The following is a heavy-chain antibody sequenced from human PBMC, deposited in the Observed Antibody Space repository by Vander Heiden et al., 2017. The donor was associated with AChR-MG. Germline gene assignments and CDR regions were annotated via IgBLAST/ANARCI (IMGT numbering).Heavy chain of an antibody. Sequence: EVPLVDSGGGLVQPGESLRLSCPASGLTYSTYWMGWVRQAPGKGLEWVAKIKQDGREKYYVDSVKGRFTISRDNAKNSLYLQMNSLRAEDTAGYYCALGRPARAYWGQGTLVTVSS. CDR3: ALGRPARAY. D-gene: IGHD1-26*01. CDR2: IKQDGREK. J-gene: IGHJ4*02. CDR1: GLTYSTYW. V-gene: IGHV3-7*01.